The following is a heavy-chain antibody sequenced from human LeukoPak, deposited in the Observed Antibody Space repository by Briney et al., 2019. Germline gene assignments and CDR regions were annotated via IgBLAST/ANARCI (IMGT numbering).Heavy chain of an antibody. V-gene: IGHV1-3*01. J-gene: IGHJ4*02. CDR3: ARGGSELGDY. CDR1: QYTFTDYA. CDR2: IDAGNGKT. Sequence: ASVKVSCKASQYTFTDYAVHWVRQAPGQRLEWMGWIDAGNGKTKYSQSFQGRVTMTRNTSISTAYMELSSLRSEDTAVYYCARGGSELGDYWGQGTLVTVSS. D-gene: IGHD1-7*01.